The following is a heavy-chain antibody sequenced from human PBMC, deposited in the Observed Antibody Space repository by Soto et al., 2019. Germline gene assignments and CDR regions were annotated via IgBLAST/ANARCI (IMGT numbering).Heavy chain of an antibody. J-gene: IGHJ6*02. V-gene: IGHV3-33*01. D-gene: IGHD3-22*01. CDR3: WGSLDYYDSKDGMDV. CDR2: IWYDGSNK. CDR1: GFTFSSYG. Sequence: QVQLVESGGGVVQPGRSLRLSCAASGFTFSSYGMHWVRQAPGKGLEWVAVIWYDGSNKYYADSVKGRFTISRDNSKNTLYLQMNSLRAEDTAVYYCWGSLDYYDSKDGMDVWGQGTTVTVSS.